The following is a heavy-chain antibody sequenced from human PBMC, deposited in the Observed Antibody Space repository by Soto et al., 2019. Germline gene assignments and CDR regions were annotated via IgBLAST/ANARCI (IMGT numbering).Heavy chain of an antibody. V-gene: IGHV6-1*01. J-gene: IGHJ6*02. D-gene: IGHD1-26*01. CDR3: AREGGSYYAGDYYDDMDV. Sequence: QTLSLTCATSGHSVSGNSAALNLIMQSPSRGLEWLGRTYYRSKWYNDYAVSVKSRITINPDTSKNQFSLQLNSVTPEDTAVYYCAREGGSYYAGDYYDDMDVWGQGTTVTGS. CDR2: TYYRSKWYN. CDR1: GHSVSGNSAA.